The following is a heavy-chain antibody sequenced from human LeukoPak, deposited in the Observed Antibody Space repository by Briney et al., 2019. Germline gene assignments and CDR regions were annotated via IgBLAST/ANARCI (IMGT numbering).Heavy chain of an antibody. V-gene: IGHV1-3*04. D-gene: IGHD2-15*01. CDR2: INIGNGNT. CDR1: GYTFINHA. J-gene: IGHJ4*02. CDR3: ARGTNIVVVVAAEYYFDY. Sequence: ASVKVSCKASGYTFINHAIHWVRQAPGQRLEWMGWINIGNGNTKYSQNFQGRITITRDTSATTAYMDLSSLRSEDTAMYYCARGTNIVVVVAAEYYFDYWGQGTLVTVSS.